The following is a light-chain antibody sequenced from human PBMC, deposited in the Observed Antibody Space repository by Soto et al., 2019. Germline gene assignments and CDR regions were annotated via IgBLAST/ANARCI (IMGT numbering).Light chain of an antibody. CDR1: QSISSW. CDR3: QQYKSYSRT. V-gene: IGKV1-5*01. J-gene: IGKJ1*01. CDR2: DAS. Sequence: DIQMTQSPSTLSASVGDRVTITCRASQSISSWLAWYQQKPGKAPKLLIYDASSLESGVPSRFSGSGSGTEFTLTISSLQPDDFATCYCQQYKSYSRTFGQGTKVEIK.